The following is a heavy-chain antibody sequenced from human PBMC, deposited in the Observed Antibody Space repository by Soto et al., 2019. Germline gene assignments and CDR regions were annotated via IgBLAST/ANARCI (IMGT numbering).Heavy chain of an antibody. Sequence: QVQLQESGPGLVKPSQTLSLTCTVSGGSISSVGYYWIWIRQHPGKGLEWIGYIYYSGSTYYNPSLKSRVTISVDTSKNQFSLKLSSVTAADTAVYYCARDYYGSGIGGHWFDPWGQGTLVTVSS. CDR3: ARDYYGSGIGGHWFDP. CDR2: IYYSGST. CDR1: GGSISSVGYY. D-gene: IGHD3-10*01. V-gene: IGHV4-31*03. J-gene: IGHJ5*02.